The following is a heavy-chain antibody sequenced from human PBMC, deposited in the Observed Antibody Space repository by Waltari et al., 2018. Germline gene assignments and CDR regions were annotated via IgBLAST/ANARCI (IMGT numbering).Heavy chain of an antibody. CDR3: AREGATVVTRDAFDI. CDR2: INHSGST. D-gene: IGHD4-17*01. Sequence: QVQLQQWGAGLLKPSETLSLTCAVHGGSFSGYYWSWLRQPPGKGLEWIGEINHSGSTNYNPSLKSRVTISVDTSKNQFSLKLSSVTAADTAVYYCAREGATVVTRDAFDIWGQGTMVTVSS. J-gene: IGHJ3*02. V-gene: IGHV4-34*01. CDR1: GGSFSGYY.